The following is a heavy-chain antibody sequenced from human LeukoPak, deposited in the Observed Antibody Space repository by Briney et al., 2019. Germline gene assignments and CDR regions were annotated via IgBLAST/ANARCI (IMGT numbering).Heavy chain of an antibody. CDR3: ARGPPNWGYDY. CDR1: GYTFTSYD. Sequence: ASVKVSCKASGYTFTSYDFNWVRQATGQRPEWMGWMSPNSGDTGYAQKFHDRVTMTRNTSISTAYMELSSRRSDDTAVYYCARGPPNWGYDYWGPGTLVTVSS. V-gene: IGHV1-8*01. CDR2: MSPNSGDT. J-gene: IGHJ4*02. D-gene: IGHD7-27*01.